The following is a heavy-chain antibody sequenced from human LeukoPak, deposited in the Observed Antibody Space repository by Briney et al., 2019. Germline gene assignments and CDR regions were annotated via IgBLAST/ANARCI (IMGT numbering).Heavy chain of an antibody. J-gene: IGHJ4*02. D-gene: IGHD5-12*01. CDR3: AKDWMSTIINYFDY. V-gene: IGHV3-23*01. CDR2: ISGSGGGT. CDR1: GFTFSSYA. Sequence: GGSLRLSCAASGFTFSSYAMSWVRQAPGKGLEWVSAISGSGGGTHYADSVKGRFTISRDNSKNILYLQMNSLRAEDTAVYYCAKDWMSTIINYFDYWGQGTLVTVSS.